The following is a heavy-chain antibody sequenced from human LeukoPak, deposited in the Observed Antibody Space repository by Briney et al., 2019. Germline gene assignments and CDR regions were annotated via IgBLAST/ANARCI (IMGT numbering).Heavy chain of an antibody. Sequence: PGGSLRLSCAASGFTFSSYAMSWVRQAPGKGLEWVSAISGSGGSTYYADSVKGRFTISRDNSKNTLYLQMNSLRAEDTAVYYCAKGLGDFWSGYPDYWGQGTLVTVSS. D-gene: IGHD3-3*01. V-gene: IGHV3-23*01. CDR1: GFTFSSYA. J-gene: IGHJ4*02. CDR2: ISGSGGST. CDR3: AKGLGDFWSGYPDY.